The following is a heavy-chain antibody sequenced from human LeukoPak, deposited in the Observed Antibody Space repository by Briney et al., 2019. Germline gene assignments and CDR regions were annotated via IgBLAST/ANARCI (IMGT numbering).Heavy chain of an antibody. V-gene: IGHV3-74*01. Sequence: GRSLRLSCAASGFTFNNYWIHWVRQVPGKGLVWVSRINNDGSSASYVDSVKGRFTISRDNAKNTLFLQMNSLRAEDTAVYYCARRGTGHGMDVWGQGTTVIVSS. D-gene: IGHD1-1*01. CDR2: INNDGSSA. J-gene: IGHJ6*02. CDR1: GFTFNNYW. CDR3: ARRGTGHGMDV.